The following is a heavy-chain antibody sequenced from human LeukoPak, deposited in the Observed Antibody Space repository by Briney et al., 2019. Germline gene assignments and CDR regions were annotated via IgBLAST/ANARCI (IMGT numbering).Heavy chain of an antibody. D-gene: IGHD1-26*01. Sequence: GGSLRLSCSASGFTFSTYAMTWVRQAPGKGLEWVSGISAGGDRTYYADSVKGRFTISRDNSKNTLYLQMNSLRAEDTAEYYCARSTVGTSCCTAVDYWGQGTLVTVSS. CDR2: ISAGGDRT. J-gene: IGHJ4*02. CDR1: GFTFSTYA. CDR3: ARSTVGTSCCTAVDY. V-gene: IGHV3-23*01.